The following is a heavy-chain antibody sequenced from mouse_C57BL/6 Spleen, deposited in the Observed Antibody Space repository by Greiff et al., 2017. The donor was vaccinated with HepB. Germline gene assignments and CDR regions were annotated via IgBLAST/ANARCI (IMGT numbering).Heavy chain of an antibody. Sequence: EVQLQQSVAELVRPGASVKLSCTASGFNIKNTYMHWVKQRPEQGLEWIGRIDPANGNTKYAPKFQGKATITADTSSNTAYLQLSSLTSEDTAIYYCASPIYYDYDGFDYWGQGTTLTVSS. J-gene: IGHJ2*01. V-gene: IGHV14-3*01. CDR3: ASPIYYDYDGFDY. D-gene: IGHD2-4*01. CDR1: GFNIKNTY. CDR2: IDPANGNT.